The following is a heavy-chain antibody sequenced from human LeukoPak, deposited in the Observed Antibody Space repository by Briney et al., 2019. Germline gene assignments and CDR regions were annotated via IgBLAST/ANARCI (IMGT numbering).Heavy chain of an antibody. CDR1: GFTFSDYG. CDR2: ISTSGDAI. V-gene: IGHV3-48*04. CDR3: ATWDRFDP. Sequence: PGGSLRLSCAASGFTFSDYGMNWVRQAPGKGPEWVSYISTSGDAIYYADSVQGRFTISRDNAKNSLYLQMNSLSAEDTAVYYCATWDRFDPWGQGTLVTVSS. J-gene: IGHJ5*02. D-gene: IGHD1-26*01.